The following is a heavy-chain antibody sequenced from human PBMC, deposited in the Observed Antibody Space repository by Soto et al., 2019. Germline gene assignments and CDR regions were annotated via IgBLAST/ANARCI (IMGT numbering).Heavy chain of an antibody. V-gene: IGHV1-69*13. CDR3: ASSRDYYDSSGYYFISNWFDP. Sequence: GASVTVSCKASGGTFSSYAISWVRPAPGQGLEWMGGIIPIFGTANYAQKFQGRVTITADESTSTAYMELSSLRSEDTAVYYCASSRDYYDSSGYYFISNWFDPWGQGTQVTVSS. J-gene: IGHJ5*02. D-gene: IGHD3-22*01. CDR1: GGTFSSYA. CDR2: IIPIFGTA.